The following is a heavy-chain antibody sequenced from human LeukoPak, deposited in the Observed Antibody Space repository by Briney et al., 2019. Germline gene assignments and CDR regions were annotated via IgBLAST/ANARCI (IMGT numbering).Heavy chain of an antibody. J-gene: IGHJ4*02. V-gene: IGHV3-48*01. Sequence: GGSLRLSCAASGFTFSSYSMLWVRQAPGKGLEWVSYISSSSSTIYYADSVKGRFTISRDNAKNSLYLQMNTLRAEDTAVYYCARQTGNENFDYWGQGTLLIVSS. D-gene: IGHD1-1*01. CDR3: ARQTGNENFDY. CDR1: GFTFSSYS. CDR2: ISSSSSTI.